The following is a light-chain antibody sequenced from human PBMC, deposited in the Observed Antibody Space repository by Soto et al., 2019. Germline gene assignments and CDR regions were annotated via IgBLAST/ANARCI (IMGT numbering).Light chain of an antibody. J-gene: IGKJ5*01. CDR3: QQRLSWPIT. V-gene: IGKV3-11*01. CDR2: GAS. Sequence: MMITQSPATLSVSPGERVTLSRRTSHSVNSHVAWYQQKPGQAPRLLLYGASTRATGIPVRFSGSGFGTDFTLTISSLEPEDFAVYYCQQRLSWPITFGQGTRLEIK. CDR1: HSVNSH.